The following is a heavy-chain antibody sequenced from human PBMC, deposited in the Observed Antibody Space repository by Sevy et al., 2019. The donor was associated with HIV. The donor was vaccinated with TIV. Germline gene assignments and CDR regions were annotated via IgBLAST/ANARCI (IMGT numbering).Heavy chain of an antibody. D-gene: IGHD4-17*01. Sequence: ASVKVSCKASGYTFTSYGINWVRQAPGQGLEWMGWISAYNGNTNYAQKLQGRVTMTTDKSTSTAYMELRSLRSDDTAVYYCARTGGYGDYGHYYYNYGMDVWGQGTTVTVSS. CDR1: GYTFTSYG. CDR2: ISAYNGNT. J-gene: IGHJ6*02. V-gene: IGHV1-18*01. CDR3: ARTGGYGDYGHYYYNYGMDV.